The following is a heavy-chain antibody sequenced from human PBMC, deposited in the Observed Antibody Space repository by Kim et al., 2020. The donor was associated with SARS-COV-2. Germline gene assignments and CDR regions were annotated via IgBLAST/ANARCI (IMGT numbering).Heavy chain of an antibody. Sequence: TNYNPPLKSRVTIAVDPSKNQFSLKLSSVTAADTAVYYCARHEVLRAVDYWGQGTLVTVSS. J-gene: IGHJ4*02. D-gene: IGHD2-15*01. CDR2: T. V-gene: IGHV4-59*08. CDR3: ARHEVLRAVDY.